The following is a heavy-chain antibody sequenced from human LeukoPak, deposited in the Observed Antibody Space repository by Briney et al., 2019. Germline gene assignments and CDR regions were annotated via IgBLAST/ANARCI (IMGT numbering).Heavy chain of an antibody. CDR3: ARDKRVAVAGTYIYYYYMDV. J-gene: IGHJ6*03. CDR2: IYISGSGST. CDR1: GGSISSYY. D-gene: IGHD6-19*01. V-gene: IGHV4-4*07. Sequence: PSQTLSLTCTVSGGSISSYYWSWIRQPAGKGLEWIGRIYISGSGSTNYNPSLKSRVTMSVDTSKNQFSLKLSSVTAADTAVYYCARDKRVAVAGTYIYYYYMDVWGKGTTVTVSS.